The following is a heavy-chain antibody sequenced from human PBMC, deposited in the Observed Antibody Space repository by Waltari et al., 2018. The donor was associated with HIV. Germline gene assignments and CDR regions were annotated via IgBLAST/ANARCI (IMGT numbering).Heavy chain of an antibody. V-gene: IGHV5-51*01. CDR3: ARRQGDYRTAFNI. J-gene: IGHJ3*02. CDR2: IYPGDSDT. Sequence: EIQLVQSGGEMKKAGESLRSSCKDSGNSFRTRWIGWVRQLPGKGLEWMGIIYPGDSDTIYSPSFQGQVTISVDKSITTAYLQWSSLKASDTAIYYCARRQGDYRTAFNIWGQGTMVTVSP. D-gene: IGHD4-17*01. CDR1: GNSFRTRW.